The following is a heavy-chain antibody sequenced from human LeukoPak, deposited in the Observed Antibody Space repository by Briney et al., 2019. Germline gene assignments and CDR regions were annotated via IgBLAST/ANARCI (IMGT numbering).Heavy chain of an antibody. CDR1: GYTFTGYY. CDR2: INPNSGGT. CDR3: AREPAIAIFGVVITTNFGY. D-gene: IGHD3-3*01. Sequence: ASVKVSCKASGYTFTGYYMHWVRQAPGQGLEWMGWINPNSGGTNYAQKFQGRVTMTRDTSISTAYMELSRLRSDDTAVYYCAREPAIAIFGVVITTNFGYWGQGTLVTVSS. J-gene: IGHJ4*02. V-gene: IGHV1-2*02.